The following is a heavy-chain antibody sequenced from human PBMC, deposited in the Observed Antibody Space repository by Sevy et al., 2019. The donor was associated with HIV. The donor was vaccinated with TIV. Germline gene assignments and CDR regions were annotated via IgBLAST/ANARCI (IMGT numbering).Heavy chain of an antibody. CDR3: AKDIPGWSGFDY. CDR1: GFTFDDYT. V-gene: IGHV3-43*01. Sequence: GGSLRLSCAASGFTFDDYTMHWVCQVPGKGLEWVSLITWDAAKTDYADSVKGRFTVSRDNSENSLYLQMNSLRTEDTALYFCAKDIPGWSGFDYWGQGTLVTVSS. J-gene: IGHJ4*02. CDR2: ITWDAAKT. D-gene: IGHD3-10*01.